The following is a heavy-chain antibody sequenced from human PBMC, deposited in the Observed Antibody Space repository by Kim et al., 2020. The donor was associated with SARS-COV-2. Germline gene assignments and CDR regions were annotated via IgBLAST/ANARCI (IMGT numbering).Heavy chain of an antibody. Sequence: GGSLRLSCAASGFTFSDYYMSWIRQAPGKGLEWVSYISSSSSYTNYADSVKGRFTISRDNAKNSLYLQMNSLRAEDTAVYYCAREHFRTGYYIFRGEYYFGYWGQGTLVTVSS. CDR3: AREHFRTGYYIFRGEYYFGY. CDR1: GFTFSDYY. D-gene: IGHD3-3*02. J-gene: IGHJ4*02. CDR2: ISSSSSYT. V-gene: IGHV3-11*06.